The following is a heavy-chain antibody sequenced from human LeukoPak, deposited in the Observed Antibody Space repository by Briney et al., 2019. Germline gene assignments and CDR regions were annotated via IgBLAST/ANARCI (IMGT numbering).Heavy chain of an antibody. V-gene: IGHV3-15*01. CDR1: GFTFSNAW. J-gene: IGHJ4*02. CDR3: TTAFSGWYDWDY. D-gene: IGHD6-19*01. Sequence: GGSLRLSCAASGFTFSNAWMSWVRQAPGKGLEWVGRIKSKTDGGTTDYAAPVKGRFTISRDDSKNTLYLQMNSLKTEDTAVYYCTTAFSGWYDWDYWGQGTLVTVSS. CDR2: IKSKTDGGTT.